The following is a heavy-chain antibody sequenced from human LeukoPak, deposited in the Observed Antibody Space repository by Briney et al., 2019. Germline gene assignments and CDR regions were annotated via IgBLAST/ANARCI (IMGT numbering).Heavy chain of an antibody. CDR2: ICGSGGST. J-gene: IGHJ4*02. CDR1: GFTFSSYA. CDR3: AKDVPNALEWELPSGNFDY. Sequence: GGSLRLSCAASGFTFSSYAMSWVRQAPGKGLEWVSAICGSGGSTYYADSVKGRFTISRDNSKNTLYLQMNSLRAEDTAVYYCAKDVPNALEWELPSGNFDYWGQGTLVTVSS. V-gene: IGHV3-23*01. D-gene: IGHD1-26*01.